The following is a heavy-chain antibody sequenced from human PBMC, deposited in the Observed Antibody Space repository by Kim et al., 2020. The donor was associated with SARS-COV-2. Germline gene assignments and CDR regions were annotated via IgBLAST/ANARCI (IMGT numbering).Heavy chain of an antibody. J-gene: IGHJ4*02. CDR1: GDSVSRYI. CDR3: ARGKFFEY. CDR2: RYYTSKLYN. V-gene: IGHV6-1*01. Sequence: SQTLSLTCAVSGDSVSRYIWTWIRQSPSRGLEWLGRRYYTSKLYNDYAPSLKSRITIKPDTSKNQVSLQLNSVTPEDTAVYFCARGKFFEYWGQGTLVTVSS.